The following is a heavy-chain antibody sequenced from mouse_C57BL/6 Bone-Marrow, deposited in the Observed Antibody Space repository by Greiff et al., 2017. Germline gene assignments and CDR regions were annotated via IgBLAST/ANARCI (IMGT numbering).Heavy chain of an antibody. Sequence: QVQLLQPGAELVKPGASVKMSCKASGYTFTSYWITWVKQSPGQGLEWIGDIYPGSGSTNYNEKFKSKATLTVDTSSSTAYMQLSSLTSEDSAVYYCARRYYSNYWYFDVWGTGTTVTVSA. D-gene: IGHD2-5*01. J-gene: IGHJ1*03. CDR3: ARRYYSNYWYFDV. V-gene: IGHV1-55*01. CDR2: IYPGSGST. CDR1: GYTFTSYW.